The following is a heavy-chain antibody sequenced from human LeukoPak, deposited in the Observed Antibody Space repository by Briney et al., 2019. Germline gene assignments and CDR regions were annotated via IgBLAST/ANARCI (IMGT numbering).Heavy chain of an antibody. V-gene: IGHV3-21*01. J-gene: IGHJ4*02. CDR1: GFTFSSYS. Sequence: GGSLRLSCAASGFTFSSYSMNWVRQAPGKGLEWVSSISGDSNYIYYADSVRGRFTISRDNAKNSLYLQMNSLRAEDTAVYYCASGGQVDYFDYWGQGTLVTVSS. CDR3: ASGGQVDYFDY. D-gene: IGHD2-15*01. CDR2: ISGDSNYI.